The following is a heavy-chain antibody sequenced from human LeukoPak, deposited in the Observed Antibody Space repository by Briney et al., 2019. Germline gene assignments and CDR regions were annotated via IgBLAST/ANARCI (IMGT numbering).Heavy chain of an antibody. V-gene: IGHV4-30-4*08. J-gene: IGHJ4*02. CDR1: GGXISSGDYY. Sequence: SQTLSLTCTVSGGXISSGDYYWSWIRQPPGKGLEWIGYIYYSGSIYYNPSLKSRVTISVDTSKNQFSLKLSSVTAADTAVYYCAREVRGYSYGYFDYWGQGTLVTVSS. CDR2: IYYSGSI. D-gene: IGHD5-18*01. CDR3: AREVRGYSYGYFDY.